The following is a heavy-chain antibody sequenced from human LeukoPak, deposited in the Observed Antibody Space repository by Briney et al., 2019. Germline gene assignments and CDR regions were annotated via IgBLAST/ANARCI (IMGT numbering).Heavy chain of an antibody. D-gene: IGHD3-3*01. CDR1: GASITNYY. CDR3: ARRANDFWSGYYESNYYYYYMDV. V-gene: IGHV4-34*01. Sequence: SETLSLTCTVSGASITNYYWSRIRQPPGKGLEWIGEINHSGSTNYNPSLKSRVTISVDTSKNQFSLKLSSVTAADTAVYYCARRANDFWSGYYESNYYYYYMDVWGKGTTVTVSS. J-gene: IGHJ6*03. CDR2: INHSGST.